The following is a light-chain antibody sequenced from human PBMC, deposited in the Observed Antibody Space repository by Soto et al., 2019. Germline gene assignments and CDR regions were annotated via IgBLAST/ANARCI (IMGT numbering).Light chain of an antibody. CDR2: VTS. Sequence: EIVLTQSPGTLSLSPGERATLSCRASQSVRNSYLAWYQQKPGQAPRLLIYVTSTRATGIPDRFSGSGSGTDFTLTISRLEPEDFAVYYCQQYGISPFTFGPGTKVDIK. CDR3: QQYGISPFT. J-gene: IGKJ3*01. V-gene: IGKV3-20*01. CDR1: QSVRNSY.